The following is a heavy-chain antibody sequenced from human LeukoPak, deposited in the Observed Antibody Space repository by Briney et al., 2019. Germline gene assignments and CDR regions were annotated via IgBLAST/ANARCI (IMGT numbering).Heavy chain of an antibody. CDR3: ARRTDYSGWYYFDH. D-gene: IGHD6-19*01. CDR2: IYSSGST. J-gene: IGHJ4*02. Sequence: PSETLSLTCTVSGVSISSYYWTWIRQPPGKGLEWITSIYSSGSTSYNPSLKSRVTISVDTSKNQFPLKLRSVNDADTDVYYCARRTDYSGWYYFDHWGQGILVTVSS. CDR1: GVSISSYY. V-gene: IGHV4-59*01.